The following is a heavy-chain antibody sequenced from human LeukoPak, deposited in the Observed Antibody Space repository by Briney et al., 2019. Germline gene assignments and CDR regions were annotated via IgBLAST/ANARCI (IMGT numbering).Heavy chain of an antibody. Sequence: PGGSLRLXCAASGFPFGSYWMSWVRQAPGKGLEWVASMKKDESEKYYVDSVKGRFTISRDNAKNSLYLQMNCLRVEDTAVYYCASDPALGTGDNNGYWGRGTLVTVSS. CDR1: GFPFGSYW. CDR2: MKKDESEK. J-gene: IGHJ4*02. D-gene: IGHD7-27*01. V-gene: IGHV3-7*01. CDR3: ASDPALGTGDNNGY.